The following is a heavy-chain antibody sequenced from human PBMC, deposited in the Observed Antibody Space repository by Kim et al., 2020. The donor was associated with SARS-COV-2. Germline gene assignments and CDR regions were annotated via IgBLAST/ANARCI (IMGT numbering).Heavy chain of an antibody. CDR1: GFTFSSYD. Sequence: GGSLRLSCAASGFTFSSYDMHWVRQATGKGLEWVSAIGTAGDTYYPGSVKGRFTISRENAKNSLYLQMNSLRAGDTAVYYCARGPSPYSSSWVGASIDYWGQGTLVTVSS. J-gene: IGHJ4*02. V-gene: IGHV3-13*04. CDR2: IGTAGDT. CDR3: ARGPSPYSSSWVGASIDY. D-gene: IGHD6-13*01.